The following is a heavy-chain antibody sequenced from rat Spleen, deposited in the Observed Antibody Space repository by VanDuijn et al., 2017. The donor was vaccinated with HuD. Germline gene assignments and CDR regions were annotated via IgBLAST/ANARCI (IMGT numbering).Heavy chain of an antibody. D-gene: IGHD4-3*01. CDR2: ISSNGNNI. CDR1: GFTFSSFP. J-gene: IGHJ3*01. CDR3: TREIIRGTRDWFAD. V-gene: IGHV5-46*01. Sequence: EVQLVESGGGLVQAGRSMKLSCVASGFTFSSFPMAWVRQAPTMGLEWVATISSNGNNIYYRDSVKGRFTISRDYATSTLYLQMNSLRSEDTATYYCTREIIRGTRDWFADWGQGTLVTVSS.